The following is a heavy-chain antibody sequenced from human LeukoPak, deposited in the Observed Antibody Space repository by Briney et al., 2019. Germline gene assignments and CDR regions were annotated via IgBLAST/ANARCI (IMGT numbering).Heavy chain of an antibody. CDR2: ISSSSSYI. J-gene: IGHJ4*02. V-gene: IGHV3-21*01. Sequence: PGGPLRLSCAASGFTFSSYSMNWVRQAPGKGLEWVSSISSSSSYIYYADSVKGRFTISRDNAKNSLYLQMSGLRAEDTAVYFCATADWFSFDFWGQGTLVTVSS. D-gene: IGHD3-9*01. CDR3: ATADWFSFDF. CDR1: GFTFSSYS.